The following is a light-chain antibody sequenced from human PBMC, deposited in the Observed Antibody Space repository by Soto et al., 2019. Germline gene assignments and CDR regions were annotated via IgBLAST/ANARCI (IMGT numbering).Light chain of an antibody. CDR3: QQSYSSPRYT. V-gene: IGKV1-39*01. CDR1: QSISTY. J-gene: IGKJ2*01. CDR2: AAS. Sequence: DIQMTQSPSSLSASVGDRVTITCRASQSISTYLNWYQQNPGKAPKLLIYAASSLQSGVPSRFSGSGSGTDFTLTISSLQPEDFATYYCQQSYSSPRYTFGQGTKLEIK.